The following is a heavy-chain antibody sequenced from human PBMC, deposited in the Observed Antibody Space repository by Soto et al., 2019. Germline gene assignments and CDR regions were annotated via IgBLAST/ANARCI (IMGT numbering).Heavy chain of an antibody. CDR2: INPNSGGT. V-gene: IGHV1-2*04. Sequence: ASVKVSCKASGYTFTGYYMHWVRQAPGQGLERMGWINPNSGGTNYAQKFQGWVTMTRDTSISTAYMELSRLRSDDTAVYYCARGGPLGYCSSTSCYGFDPWGQGTLVTVSS. CDR3: ARGGPLGYCSSTSCYGFDP. D-gene: IGHD2-2*01. J-gene: IGHJ5*02. CDR1: GYTFTGYY.